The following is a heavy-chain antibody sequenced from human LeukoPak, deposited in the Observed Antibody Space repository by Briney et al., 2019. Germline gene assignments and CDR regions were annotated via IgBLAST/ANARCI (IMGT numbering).Heavy chain of an antibody. D-gene: IGHD5-24*01. CDR3: ARGTATGGRLDY. Sequence: GGSLRLSCAASGFTFDDYAMHWVRLVPGKGLEWVSGISWNSGYIGYADSVRGQFTLSRDNAKNSLYLQMNSLRPEDMALYYCARGTATGGRLDYWGQGTLVTVSP. J-gene: IGHJ4*02. CDR2: ISWNSGYI. V-gene: IGHV3-9*03. CDR1: GFTFDDYA.